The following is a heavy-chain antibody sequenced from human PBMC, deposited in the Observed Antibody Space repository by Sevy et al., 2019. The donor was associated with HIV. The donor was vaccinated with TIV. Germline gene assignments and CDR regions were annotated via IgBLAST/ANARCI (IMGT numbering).Heavy chain of an antibody. Sequence: ASVKVSCKASGGTFSSYAISWVRQAPGQGLEWMGGIIPIFGTANYAQKFQGRVTITADESTRTAYMELSSLRSEDTAVYYCARDRYGYSGYDFMDVWGQGTTVTVSS. CDR1: GGTFSSYA. CDR3: ARDRYGYSGYDFMDV. J-gene: IGHJ6*02. V-gene: IGHV1-69*13. CDR2: IIPIFGTA. D-gene: IGHD5-12*01.